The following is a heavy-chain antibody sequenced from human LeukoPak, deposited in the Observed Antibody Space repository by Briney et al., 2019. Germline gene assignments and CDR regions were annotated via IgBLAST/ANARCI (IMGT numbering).Heavy chain of an antibody. V-gene: IGHV3-23*01. CDR2: ISGRRGGSSISGGGFTT. J-gene: IGHJ3*01. CDR3: AKGGRWDYYDSSH. CDR1: GFTFSSYA. D-gene: IGHD3-22*01. Sequence: QPGGSLRLSCAASGFTFSSYAMSWVRQAPGKGLEWVSAISGRRGGSSISGGGFTTYYADSVKGRFTISRDNSKNTLYLQLNSPRAEDTAVYYCAKGGRWDYYDSSHWGRGTMVTVSS.